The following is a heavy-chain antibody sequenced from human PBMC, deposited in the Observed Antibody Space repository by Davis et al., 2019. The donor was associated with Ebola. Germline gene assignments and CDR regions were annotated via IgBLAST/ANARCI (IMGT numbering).Heavy chain of an antibody. CDR1: GGSISSSSYY. D-gene: IGHD3-10*01. CDR2: IYYSGST. J-gene: IGHJ5*02. V-gene: IGHV4-39*07. CDR3: ARFGGYYYGREYWFDP. Sequence: PSETLSLTCTVSGGSISSSSYYWGWIRQPPGKGLEWIGSIYYSGSTYYKPSLRSRVTISLDTSKNQFSLKLSSVTAADTAVYYCARFGGYYYGREYWFDPWGQGTLVIVSS.